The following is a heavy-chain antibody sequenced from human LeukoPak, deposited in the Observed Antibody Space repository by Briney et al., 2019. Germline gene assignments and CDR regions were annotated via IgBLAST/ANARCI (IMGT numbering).Heavy chain of an antibody. Sequence: SETLSLTCTVPGGSISSYYWSWIRQPPGKGLEWIGYIYYSGSTNYNPSLKSRVTMSVDTSKNQFSLKLSSVTAADTAVYYCARVLGWAAFDYWGQGTLVTVSS. CDR2: IYYSGST. J-gene: IGHJ4*02. D-gene: IGHD2-15*01. CDR3: ARVLGWAAFDY. CDR1: GGSISSYY. V-gene: IGHV4-59*12.